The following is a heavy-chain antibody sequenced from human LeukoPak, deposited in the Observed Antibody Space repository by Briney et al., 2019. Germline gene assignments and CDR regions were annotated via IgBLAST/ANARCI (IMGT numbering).Heavy chain of an antibody. J-gene: IGHJ4*02. V-gene: IGHV3-74*01. D-gene: IGHD5-24*01. CDR1: GFSFSGHW. CDR3: ARAGRDGYNYADY. Sequence: QSGGSLRLSCTASGFSFSGHWMHWARQLPGKGLVWVSRISPTGSTTSYADSVKGRFTVSRDNAKNTLYLQMNSLRAEDTAVYYCARAGRDGYNYADYWGQGTLVTVSS. CDR2: ISPTGSTT.